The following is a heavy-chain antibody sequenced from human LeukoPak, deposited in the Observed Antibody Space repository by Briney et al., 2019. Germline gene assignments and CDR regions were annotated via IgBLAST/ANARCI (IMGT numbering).Heavy chain of an antibody. Sequence: GRSLRLSCAGSGFTFGGYGMHWFRQAPGKGLEWVAVISYDGSNKYYADSVKGRFTISRDNSKNTLYLQMNSLRAEDTAVYYCAKDFEMAFDYWGQGTLVTVSS. D-gene: IGHD5-24*01. CDR3: AKDFEMAFDY. J-gene: IGHJ4*02. CDR2: ISYDGSNK. V-gene: IGHV3-30*18. CDR1: GFTFGGYG.